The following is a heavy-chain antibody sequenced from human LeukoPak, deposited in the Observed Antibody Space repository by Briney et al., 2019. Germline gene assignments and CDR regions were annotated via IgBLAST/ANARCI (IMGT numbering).Heavy chain of an antibody. J-gene: IGHJ4*02. V-gene: IGHV4-30-2*01. CDR1: GGSISRGGYS. CDR2: IYHSGST. Sequence: SETLSLTCAVSGGSISRGGYSWSWIRQPPGKGLEWIGYIYHSGSTYYIPSLKSRVTISVDRSKNQFSLKLSSVTAADTAVYYCARGSSGYRIDYWGQGTLVTVSS. CDR3: ARGSSGYRIDY. D-gene: IGHD3-22*01.